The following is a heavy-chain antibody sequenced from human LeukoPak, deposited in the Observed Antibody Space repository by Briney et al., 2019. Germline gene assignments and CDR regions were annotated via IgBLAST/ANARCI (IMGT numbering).Heavy chain of an antibody. D-gene: IGHD3-3*01. J-gene: IGHJ6*03. CDR2: ILYIGST. CDR3: ARTPPPAFGEVGTYYYYYMDV. V-gene: IGHV4-59*01. CDR1: GGSISSYF. Sequence: TSETLSLTCTVSGGSISSYFWSWIRQPPGEGLEWIGYILYIGSTNYNPSLKSRVTISIDTSKNQFSLKLSSVTAADTAVYYCARTPPPAFGEVGTYYYYYMDVWGTGTTVTVSS.